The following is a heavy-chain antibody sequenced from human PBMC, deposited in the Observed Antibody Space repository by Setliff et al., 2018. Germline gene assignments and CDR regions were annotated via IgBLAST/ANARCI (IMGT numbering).Heavy chain of an antibody. D-gene: IGHD3-3*01. CDR1: GYTFTSYY. CDR2: INPSGGST. CDR3: ARANVLRFLEWLLSGGDYYYYYYMDV. V-gene: IGHV1-46*01. Sequence: ASVKVSCKASGYTFTSYYMHWVRQAPGQGLEWMGIINPSGGSTSYAQKFQGRVTMTRDTSTSTVYMELSSLRSEDTAVDYCARANVLRFLEWLLSGGDYYYYYYMDVWGKGTTVTVSS. J-gene: IGHJ6*03.